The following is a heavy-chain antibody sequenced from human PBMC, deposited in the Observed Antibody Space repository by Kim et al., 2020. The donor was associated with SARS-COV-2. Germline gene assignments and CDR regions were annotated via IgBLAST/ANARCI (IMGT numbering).Heavy chain of an antibody. J-gene: IGHJ5*02. Sequence: NYAQKRQGRVTMTTDTSTSTAYMELRSLRSDDTAVYYCARGPYSGSSFDPWGQGTLVTVSS. V-gene: IGHV1-18*01. D-gene: IGHD1-26*01. CDR3: ARGPYSGSSFDP.